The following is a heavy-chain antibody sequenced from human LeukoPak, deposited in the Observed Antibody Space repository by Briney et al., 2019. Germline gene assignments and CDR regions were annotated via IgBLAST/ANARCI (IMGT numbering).Heavy chain of an antibody. CDR1: GFSFSIYG. D-gene: IGHD3-22*01. V-gene: IGHV3-30*02. Sequence: GGSLRLSCAASGFSFSIYGMHWVRQTPGKGLEWVALIWYDESNKYYADSVKGRFTISRDNSKNTLCLQMNSLRAEDTAVYYCARDSHYYDPGGYYSRGEYYHHGMDAWGQGTTVTASS. CDR3: ARDSHYYDPGGYYSRGEYYHHGMDA. CDR2: IWYDESNK. J-gene: IGHJ6*02.